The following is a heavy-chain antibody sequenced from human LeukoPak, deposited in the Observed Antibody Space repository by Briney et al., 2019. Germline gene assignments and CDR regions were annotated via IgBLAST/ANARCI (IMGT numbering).Heavy chain of an antibody. CDR1: GGSISSGDYY. V-gene: IGHV4-30-4*01. D-gene: IGHD3-10*01. Sequence: SETLSLTCTVSGGSISSGDYYWSWLRQPPGKGLEWIGYIYYSGSTHYNPSLKSRVIISVDTSKNQLSLKLSSVTAADTAVYYCASITYGSGSYYVFDYWGQGTLVTVSS. CDR3: ASITYGSGSYYVFDY. J-gene: IGHJ4*02. CDR2: IYYSGST.